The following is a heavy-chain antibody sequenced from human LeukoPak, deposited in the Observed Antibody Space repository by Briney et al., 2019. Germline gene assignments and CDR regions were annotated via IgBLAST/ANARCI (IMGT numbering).Heavy chain of an antibody. J-gene: IGHJ5*02. CDR3: ARACGSDIVVVPAALDP. V-gene: IGHV1-2*02. CDR2: INPNSGGT. Sequence: ASVKVSCKASGYTFTGYYMHWVRQAPGQGLEWMGWINPNSGGTNYAQKFQGRVTMTRDTSISTAYMELSRLRSDDTAVYYCARACGSDIVVVPAALDPWGQGTLVTVSS. D-gene: IGHD2-2*01. CDR1: GYTFTGYY.